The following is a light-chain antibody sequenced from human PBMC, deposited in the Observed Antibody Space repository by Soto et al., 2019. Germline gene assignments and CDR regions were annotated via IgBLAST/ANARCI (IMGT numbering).Light chain of an antibody. CDR2: EVS. J-gene: IGLJ2*01. CDR1: SSDVGGYNY. Sequence: QSALTQPASVSGSPGQSITISCTGTSSDVGGYNYVSWYQQHPGKAPKLMIYEVSNRPSGVSNRFSGSKSGNTAILTLSGLQAEDEADYFCCSYARDSILVFGRGAKLTVL. V-gene: IGLV2-14*01. CDR3: CSYARDSILV.